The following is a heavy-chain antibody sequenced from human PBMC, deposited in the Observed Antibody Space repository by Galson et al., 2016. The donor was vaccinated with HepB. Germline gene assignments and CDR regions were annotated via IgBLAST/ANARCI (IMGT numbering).Heavy chain of an antibody. CDR1: GFIFSSYA. J-gene: IGHJ4*02. D-gene: IGHD3-16*01. CDR3: AGDTYYDYVWGSLVF. Sequence: SLRLSCAASGFIFSSYAMHWVRQAPGKGLEWVSVMSYDGSDQNYADSVKGRFTISRDNSKNTLYLQMNSQRAEDTAVYYCAGDTYYDYVWGSLVFWGQGTLVTVAS. CDR2: MSYDGSDQ. V-gene: IGHV3-30-3*01.